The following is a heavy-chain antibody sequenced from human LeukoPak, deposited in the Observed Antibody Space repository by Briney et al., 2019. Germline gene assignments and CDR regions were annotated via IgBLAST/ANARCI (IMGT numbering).Heavy chain of an antibody. Sequence: GASVKVSCKASGYTFTSYYMHWVRQAPGQGLEWMGIINPSGGSTSYAQKFQGRVTMTRDTSTSTVYMELSSLRSEDTAVYHCARDGSFYGMDVWGQGTTVTVSS. CDR3: ARDGSFYGMDV. CDR1: GYTFTSYY. V-gene: IGHV1-46*01. CDR2: INPSGGST. J-gene: IGHJ6*02.